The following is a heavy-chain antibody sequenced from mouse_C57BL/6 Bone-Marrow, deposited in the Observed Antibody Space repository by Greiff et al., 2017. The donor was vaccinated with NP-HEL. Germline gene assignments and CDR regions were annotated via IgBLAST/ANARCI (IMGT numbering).Heavy chain of an antibody. CDR1: GYAFSSYW. CDR3: ARLGNYSY. V-gene: IGHV1-80*01. J-gene: IGHJ3*01. Sequence: LKESGASVKISCKASGYAFSSYWMNWVKQRPGKGLEWIGQIYPRSGNTYYNEKFKGKATLTADKSSSTAYMELRSLTSEDSAVYFCARLGNYSYWGQGTLVTVSA. D-gene: IGHD2-1*01. CDR2: IYPRSGNT.